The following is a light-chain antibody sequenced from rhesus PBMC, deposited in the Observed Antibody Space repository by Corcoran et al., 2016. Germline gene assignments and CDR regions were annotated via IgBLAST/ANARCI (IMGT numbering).Light chain of an antibody. J-gene: IGKJ2*01. CDR2: KAS. Sequence: DIQMTQSPSSLSASVGDTVTITCRASQSISSWLDWYQQKPGKAPKLLIYKASSLQSGVPSRFSGSGSGTYFTLTISSLQPVDFATYYCLQYSSSPYSFGQGTKVEIK. CDR3: LQYSSSPYS. CDR1: QSISSW. V-gene: IGKV1-22*01.